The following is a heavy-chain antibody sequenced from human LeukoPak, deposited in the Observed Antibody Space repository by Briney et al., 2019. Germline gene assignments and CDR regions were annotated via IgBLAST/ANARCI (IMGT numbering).Heavy chain of an antibody. D-gene: IGHD5-18*01. V-gene: IGHV3-53*01. CDR2: IYSDDKK. Sequence: GGSLKLSCAASGFTFSGIRMSWVRQPPGKGLEWVSAIYSDDKKYYSDSVMGRFLISRDNSKNKLYVQMNGLRAEDTAVYNCVRESTVSPMVTEYWGQGTLVTVSS. CDR1: GFTFSGIR. J-gene: IGHJ4*01. CDR3: VRESTVSPMVTEY.